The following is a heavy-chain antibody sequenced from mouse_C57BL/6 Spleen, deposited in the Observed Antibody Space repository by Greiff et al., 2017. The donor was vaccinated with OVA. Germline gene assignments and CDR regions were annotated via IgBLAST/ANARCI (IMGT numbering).Heavy chain of an antibody. D-gene: IGHD1-1*01. CDR2: INPNNGGT. J-gene: IGHJ2*01. Sequence: EVQLQQSGPELVKPGASVKIPCKASGYTFTDYNMDWVKQSHGKSLEWIGDINPNNGGTIYNQKFKGKATLTVDKSSSTAYMELRSLTSEDTAVYYCARGITTVVATGFDYWGQGTTLTVSS. CDR3: ARGITTVVATGFDY. V-gene: IGHV1-18*01. CDR1: GYTFTDYN.